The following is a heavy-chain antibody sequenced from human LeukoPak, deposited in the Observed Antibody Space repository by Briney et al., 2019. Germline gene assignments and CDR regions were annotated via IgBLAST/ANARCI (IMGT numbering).Heavy chain of an antibody. CDR3: ARAEMTTISYPDY. CDR2: IKKDVNEN. D-gene: IGHD5-24*01. V-gene: IGHV3-7*01. Sequence: GGSLRLSCAASGFTFSSHWMTWIRQAPGKGLEWVASIKKDVNENYYVDSVKGRFTISRDNAKNSLYLQMNSLKAEDTAVYYCARAEMTTISYPDYWGQGTPVTVSS. J-gene: IGHJ4*02. CDR1: GFTFSSHW.